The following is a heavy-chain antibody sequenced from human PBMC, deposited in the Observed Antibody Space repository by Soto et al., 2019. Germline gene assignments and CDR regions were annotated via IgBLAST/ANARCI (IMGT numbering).Heavy chain of an antibody. CDR2: ISGSGGRP. CDR1: GFTFTTYT. Sequence: PGGSLRLSCAASGFTFTTYTMSWVRQAPGKGLEWVPVISGSGGRPSYADSVQGRFTISRDNSKNTLYLQMNSLRAEDTAVYYCAKVLGSRAYDILTGCNFDYWGQGTLVTVSS. CDR3: AKVLGSRAYDILTGCNFDY. D-gene: IGHD3-9*01. V-gene: IGHV3-23*01. J-gene: IGHJ4*02.